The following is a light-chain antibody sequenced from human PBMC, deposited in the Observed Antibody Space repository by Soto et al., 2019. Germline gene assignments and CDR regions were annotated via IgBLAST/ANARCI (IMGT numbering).Light chain of an antibody. CDR1: EDIRNY. CDR2: DAS. Sequence: DIQMTQSPSSLSASVGDRVTITCRASEDIRNYLNWYQQKPGKAPKLLIYDASDLEIGVPSRFSGSGSGTRFTFTISSLQPEDIATYFCQQYDNIPLTFGGGTKVEIK. CDR3: QQYDNIPLT. J-gene: IGKJ4*01. V-gene: IGKV1-33*01.